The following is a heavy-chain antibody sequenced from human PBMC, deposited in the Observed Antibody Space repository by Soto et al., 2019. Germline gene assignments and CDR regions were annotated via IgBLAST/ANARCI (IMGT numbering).Heavy chain of an antibody. D-gene: IGHD6-19*01. J-gene: IGHJ4*02. CDR1: GFTFSSYA. CDR3: AKETPDPGIAVAANFDY. V-gene: IGHV3-23*01. Sequence: EVQLLESGGGLVQPGGSLRLSCAASGFTFSSYAMSWVRQAPGKGLEWVSAISGSGGSTYYADSVKGRFTISRDNSKNTLYLQMNSLRAEDTAVYYCAKETPDPGIAVAANFDYWGQGTLVTVSS. CDR2: ISGSGGST.